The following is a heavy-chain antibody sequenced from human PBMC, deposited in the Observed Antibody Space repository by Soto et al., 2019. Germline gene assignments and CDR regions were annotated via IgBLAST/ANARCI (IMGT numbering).Heavy chain of an antibody. CDR2: FDPEDGET. Sequence: QVQLVQSGAEVKKPGASVKVSCKVSGYTLTELSMHWVRQAPGKGLEWMGGFDPEDGETIYAQKFQGRVTMTEDTSTDTAYMELSSLRSEDTAVYYCAIAKLPEKDIVVVTARVPFDYWGQGTLVTVSS. CDR3: AIAKLPEKDIVVVTARVPFDY. CDR1: GYTLTELS. J-gene: IGHJ4*02. V-gene: IGHV1-24*01. D-gene: IGHD2-21*02.